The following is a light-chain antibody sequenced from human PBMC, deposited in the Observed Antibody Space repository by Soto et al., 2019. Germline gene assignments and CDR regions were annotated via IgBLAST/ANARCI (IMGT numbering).Light chain of an antibody. CDR3: MQNIDLPPT. V-gene: IGKV2D-29*01. CDR2: EVS. CDR1: QIARHTDGRTY. Sequence: DIVMTQTPLSLCVTPGQAATISCKSSQIARHTDGRTYLYWYRQKPGQPPHLLIYEVSNRFSGAPERFSGSGSGTDFALNISRVEADDVGIYYCMQNIDLPPTFGQGTKLEI. J-gene: IGKJ2*01.